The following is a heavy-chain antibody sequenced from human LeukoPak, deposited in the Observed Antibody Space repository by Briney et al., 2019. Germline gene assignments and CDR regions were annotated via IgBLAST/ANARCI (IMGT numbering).Heavy chain of an antibody. CDR1: GFTFSSYW. CDR2: INSDGSST. Sequence: GGSLRLSCAASGFTFSSYWMHWVRQAPGKGLVCVSRINSDGSSTSYADSVKGRFTISRDNAKNTLYLQMNSLRAEDTAVYYCARDRGAAGYSSSWYVDYWGQGTLVTVSS. V-gene: IGHV3-74*01. D-gene: IGHD6-13*01. CDR3: ARDRGAAGYSSSWYVDY. J-gene: IGHJ4*02.